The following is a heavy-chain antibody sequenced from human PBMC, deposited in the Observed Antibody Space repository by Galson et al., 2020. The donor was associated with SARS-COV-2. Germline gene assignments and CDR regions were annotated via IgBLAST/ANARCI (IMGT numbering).Heavy chain of an antibody. CDR3: AKDFVRGIGYMDV. J-gene: IGHJ6*03. CDR2: TNPTT. Sequence: GGSLRLSCVASAFTFSRYGTSWVRQAPGQALDWAATTNPTTYYADSVRRRFIISRDDSKNTLYLQMNGLSADDTAVYYCAKDFVRGIGYMDVWGPGTTVTVSS. V-gene: IGHV3-23*01. D-gene: IGHD3-10*02. CDR1: AFTFSRYG.